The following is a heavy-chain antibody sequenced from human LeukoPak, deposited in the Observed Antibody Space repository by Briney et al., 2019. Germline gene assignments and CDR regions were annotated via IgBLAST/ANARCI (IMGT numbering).Heavy chain of an antibody. CDR2: INPSGGST. CDR1: GYTFTSYY. D-gene: IGHD3-22*01. J-gene: IGHJ4*02. CDR3: ARSRLLLRRGDPPGY. Sequence: ASVKVSCKASGYTFTSYYMHWMRQAPGQGLEWMGIINPSGGSTSYAQKFQGRVTMTRDMSTSTVYMELSSLRSEDTAVYYCARSRLLLRRGDPPGYWGQGTLVTVSS. V-gene: IGHV1-46*01.